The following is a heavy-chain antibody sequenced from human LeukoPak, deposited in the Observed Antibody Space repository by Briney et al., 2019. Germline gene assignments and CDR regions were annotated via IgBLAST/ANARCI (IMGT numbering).Heavy chain of an antibody. D-gene: IGHD2-15*01. CDR2: ISSSSSYI. CDR1: GFTFSSYS. CDR3: ARDEPACSGGSCYGAEYFQH. J-gene: IGHJ1*01. Sequence: GGSLRLSCAASGFTFSSYSMNWVRQAPGKGLEWVSFISSSSSYIYYADSVKGRFTISRDNAKNSLYLQMNSLRAEDTAVYYCARDEPACSGGSCYGAEYFQHWGQGTLVTVSS. V-gene: IGHV3-21*01.